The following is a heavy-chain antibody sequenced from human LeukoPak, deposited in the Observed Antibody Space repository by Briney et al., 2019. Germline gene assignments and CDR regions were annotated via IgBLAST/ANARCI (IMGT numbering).Heavy chain of an antibody. CDR2: ISAYNGNT. CDR1: GYTFTSYG. V-gene: IGHV1-18*01. D-gene: IGHD3-22*01. J-gene: IGHJ3*02. Sequence: PRASVKVSCKASGYTFTSYGISWVRQAPGQGLEGMGWISAYNGNTNYAQKLRGRVTMTTDTSTSTAYMELRSLRSDDTAVYYCATYSSGLDAFDIWGQGTMVTVSS. CDR3: ATYSSGLDAFDI.